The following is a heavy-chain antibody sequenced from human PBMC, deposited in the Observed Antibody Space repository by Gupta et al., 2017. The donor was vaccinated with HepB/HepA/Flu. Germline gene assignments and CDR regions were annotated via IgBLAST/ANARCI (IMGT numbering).Heavy chain of an antibody. CDR2: IKYDGSHK. CDR1: GFSFSACG. D-gene: IGHD6-19*01. J-gene: IGHJ4*02. V-gene: IGHV3-7*01. CDR3: ATEGGRSGWPD. Sequence: EVLLVESGGGLVQPGESLKLSCAASGFSFSACGMPWVRQAPGKGLEWVANIKYDGSHKSYVASVRGRFTISRDNAKNSLYLQMNSLTAEDTGVYYCATEGGRSGWPDWGQGTLVTVSS.